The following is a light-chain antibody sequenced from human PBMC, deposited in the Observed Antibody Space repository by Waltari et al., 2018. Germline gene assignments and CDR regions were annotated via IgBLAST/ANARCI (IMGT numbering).Light chain of an antibody. CDR2: DVS. CDR1: SNDVGGFNY. Sequence: QSALTQPASVSGSPGQSITISCTGTSNDVGGFNYVSWYQQHPGKAPKLMIYDVSNRPSGVSNRLSGSKAGNTASLTSSGLQAEDEAEYYCSSYAGSNTLEVFGGGTKLTVL. J-gene: IGLJ3*02. CDR3: SSYAGSNTLEV. V-gene: IGLV2-14*03.